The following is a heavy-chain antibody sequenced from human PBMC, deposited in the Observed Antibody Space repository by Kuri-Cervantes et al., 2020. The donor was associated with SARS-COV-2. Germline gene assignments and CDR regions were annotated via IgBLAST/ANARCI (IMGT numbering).Heavy chain of an antibody. V-gene: IGHV4-38-2*01. Sequence: ESLKISCAVSGYSISSGYYWGWIRQPPGKGLEWIGSIYHSGSTYYNPSLKSRVTISVDTSKNQFSLKLSSVTAADTAVYYCARLLPAAIVGYWGQGTLVTVSS. CDR2: IYHSGST. J-gene: IGHJ4*02. CDR1: GYSISSGYY. D-gene: IGHD2-2*02. CDR3: ARLLPAAIVGY.